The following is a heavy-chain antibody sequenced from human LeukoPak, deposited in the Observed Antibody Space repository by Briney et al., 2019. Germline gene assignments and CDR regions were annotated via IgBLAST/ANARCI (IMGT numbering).Heavy chain of an antibody. Sequence: PSETLSLTCTVSGDSIASSTYYWGWIRQAPGKGLEWLGIVYWSGTTYYNPSFKSRVTISVDTSKSEFSLKLRSVAAADTAVYYCARVRQQLGYSYFDYWGQGTLVTVSS. D-gene: IGHD6-13*01. CDR1: GDSIASSTYY. CDR2: VYWSGTT. V-gene: IGHV4-39*07. CDR3: ARVRQQLGYSYFDY. J-gene: IGHJ4*02.